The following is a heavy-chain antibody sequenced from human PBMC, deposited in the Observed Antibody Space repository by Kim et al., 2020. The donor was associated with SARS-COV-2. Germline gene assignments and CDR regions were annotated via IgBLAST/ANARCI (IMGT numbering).Heavy chain of an antibody. V-gene: IGHV4-39*07. D-gene: IGHD2-15*01. CDR3: ARDPRLGYCSGGSCYPN. J-gene: IGHJ4*02. Sequence: SETLSLTCTVFGGSISSSSYYWGWIRQPPGKGLEWIGSVYYSGSTYYSPSLKSRVTISVDTSNNQFSLKLSSVTAADTAVYYCARDPRLGYCSGGSCYPNWGQGTLVTVSS. CDR2: VYYSGST. CDR1: GGSISSSSYY.